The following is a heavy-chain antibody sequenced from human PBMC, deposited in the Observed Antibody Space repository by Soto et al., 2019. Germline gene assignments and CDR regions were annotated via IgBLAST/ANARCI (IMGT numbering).Heavy chain of an antibody. V-gene: IGHV1-46*01. CDR1: GYTFTSYY. D-gene: IGHD2-2*01. Sequence: ASVKVSCKASGYTFTSYYIHWVRQAPGQGLEWMGIINPSGGSASYARKFQARVALSRDTSTSTVYMEVSGLSSDDTAVYYCARDPNFSRTFHYYGMDVWGQGTTVTGSS. CDR3: ARDPNFSRTFHYYGMDV. CDR2: INPSGGSA. J-gene: IGHJ6*02.